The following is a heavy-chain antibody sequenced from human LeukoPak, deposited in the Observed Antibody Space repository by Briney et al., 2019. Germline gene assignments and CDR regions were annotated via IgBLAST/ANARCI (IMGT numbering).Heavy chain of an antibody. CDR1: GYTFTGYF. D-gene: IGHD2-15*01. V-gene: IGHV1-2*06. Sequence: ASVKVSCKASGYTFTGYFMCWVRQAPGQGLEWMGRINPNSGGTNYAQKFQGRVTMTRDTSISTAYMELSRLRSDDTAVYYCARDGCSGGSCYSDYWGQGTLVTVSS. J-gene: IGHJ4*02. CDR2: INPNSGGT. CDR3: ARDGCSGGSCYSDY.